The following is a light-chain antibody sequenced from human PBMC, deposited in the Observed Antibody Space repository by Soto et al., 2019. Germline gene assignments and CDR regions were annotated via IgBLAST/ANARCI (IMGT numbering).Light chain of an antibody. Sequence: IVLTQSPGTLSLSPGERATLFCRASQSVTTQLAWYQQKPGQAPRLIIHGASSRATGVQDRITGSGSGTDFTLSIRRLEPEDFAVYYCKQYGGSTRTFGQGTKVDIK. CDR2: GAS. CDR3: KQYGGSTRT. CDR1: QSVTTQ. V-gene: IGKV3-20*01. J-gene: IGKJ1*01.